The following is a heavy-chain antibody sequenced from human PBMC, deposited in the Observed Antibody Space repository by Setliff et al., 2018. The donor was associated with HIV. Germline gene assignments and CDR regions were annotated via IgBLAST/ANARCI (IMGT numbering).Heavy chain of an antibody. CDR1: GGSISGYH. CDR2: IYTSRGT. Sequence: SETLSLTCTVSGGSISGYHWNWLRQTPGKGLEWTGYIYTSRGTNYNHSLRTRVIISVDTSNQFSLKLSSVTAADAAVYYCARSPSYRSSWEYYFDYWGQGILVTVSS. CDR3: ARSPSYRSSWEYYFDY. V-gene: IGHV4-4*09. J-gene: IGHJ4*02. D-gene: IGHD6-13*01.